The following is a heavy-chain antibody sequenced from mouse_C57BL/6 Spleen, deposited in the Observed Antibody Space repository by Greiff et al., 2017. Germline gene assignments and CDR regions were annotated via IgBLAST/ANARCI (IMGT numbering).Heavy chain of an antibody. Sequence: EVKLMESGGDLVKPGGSLKLSCAASGFTFSSYGMSWVRQTPDKRLEWVATISSGGSYTYYPDSVKGRFTISRDNAKNTLYLQMSSLKSEDTAMYYCARQGVVTTVVAPPRFAYWGQGTLVTVSA. CDR2: ISSGGSYT. J-gene: IGHJ3*01. V-gene: IGHV5-6*01. D-gene: IGHD1-1*01. CDR1: GFTFSSYG. CDR3: ARQGVVTTVVAPPRFAY.